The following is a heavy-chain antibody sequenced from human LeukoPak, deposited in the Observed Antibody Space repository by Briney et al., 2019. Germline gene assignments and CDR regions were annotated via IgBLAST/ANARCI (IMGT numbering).Heavy chain of an antibody. CDR3: ARGDCSGGICYSDSAFDI. CDR1: GDSVSSNRTA. D-gene: IGHD2-15*01. V-gene: IGHV6-1*01. J-gene: IGHJ3*02. CDR2: TYYRSKWYN. Sequence: SQTLSLTCAISGDSVSSNRTAWNWIRQSPSRGLEWLGRTYYRSKWYNDYAASVKSRITINPDTSRNQFSLQVNSVTPEDTAVYYCARGDCSGGICYSDSAFDIWGQGTMVTVSS.